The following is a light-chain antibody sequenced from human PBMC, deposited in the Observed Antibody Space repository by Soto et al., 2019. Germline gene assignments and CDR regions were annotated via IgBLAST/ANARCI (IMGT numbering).Light chain of an antibody. J-gene: IGKJ2*02. Sequence: DIQMTQSPSTLSASVGDRVTITCRASQSFDTWLAWYRQKPGKAPELLIYDVSNLESGVPSRFSGSGSGTEFTLTISSLQPDDFATYYCQQYRSGSSCTFGQGTKVDIK. CDR3: QQYRSGSSCT. CDR2: DVS. V-gene: IGKV1-5*01. CDR1: QSFDTW.